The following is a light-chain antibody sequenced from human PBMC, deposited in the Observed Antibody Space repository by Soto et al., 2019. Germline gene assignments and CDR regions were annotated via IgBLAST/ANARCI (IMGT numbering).Light chain of an antibody. CDR1: SGSIANNY. Sequence: NFMLTQPHSVSESPGKTVTISCTRSSGSIANNYVQWYQQRPGRAPITVIYENNQRPSGGPGRFSSSTDGSSNSASLTISGLQTEDEADYYCQSYDSSFVIFGGGTQLTVL. CDR2: ENN. CDR3: QSYDSSFVI. V-gene: IGLV6-57*04. J-gene: IGLJ2*01.